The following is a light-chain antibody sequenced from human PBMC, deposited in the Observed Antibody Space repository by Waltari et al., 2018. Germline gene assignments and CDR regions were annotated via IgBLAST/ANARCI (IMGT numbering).Light chain of an antibody. V-gene: IGLV2-8*01. CDR2: GVT. CDR3: SSHGGINNFVV. CDR1: DNDGDFHS. Sequence: QSALTQPPSASGSPGQSVTISCTGADNDGDFHSVSWYQQHPGTAPKLITYGVTKRPSGVPERFSGSKSGNTASLTVSGLQVEDEAEYYCSSHGGINNFVVFGGGTKLTVL. J-gene: IGLJ2*01.